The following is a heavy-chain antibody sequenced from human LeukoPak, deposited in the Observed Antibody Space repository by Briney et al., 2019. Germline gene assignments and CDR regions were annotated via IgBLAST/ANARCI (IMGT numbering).Heavy chain of an antibody. V-gene: IGHV4-59*12. Sequence: SETLSLTCTVSGGSISNNYWSWIRQPPGKGLEWLGYIYSSGSTNYNPSLKSRVTMSVDTSKNQFSLKLSSVTAADTAVYYCARDVFGSGSEFGKDYFDYWGQGTLVTVSS. CDR1: GGSISNNY. CDR2: IYSSGST. CDR3: ARDVFGSGSEFGKDYFDY. J-gene: IGHJ4*02. D-gene: IGHD3-10*01.